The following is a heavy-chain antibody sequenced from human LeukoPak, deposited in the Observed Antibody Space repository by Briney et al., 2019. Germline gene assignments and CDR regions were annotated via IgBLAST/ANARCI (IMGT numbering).Heavy chain of an antibody. J-gene: IGHJ4*02. Sequence: GGSLRLSCAASGFTFSSYAMIWVRQAPGKGLEWVSAISGSGGSTYYADSVKGRFTISRDNSKNALYLQMNRLRAEDTAVYYGAKARLGSAMPDYWGQGTLVTVSS. CDR1: GFTFSSYA. V-gene: IGHV3-23*01. CDR3: AKARLGSAMPDY. CDR2: ISGSGGST. D-gene: IGHD2-2*01.